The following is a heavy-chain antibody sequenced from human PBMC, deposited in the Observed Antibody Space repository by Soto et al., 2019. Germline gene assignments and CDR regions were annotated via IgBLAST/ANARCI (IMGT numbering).Heavy chain of an antibody. CDR3: ARDNWNGYYSHRMDG. V-gene: IGHV4-59*01. Sequence: SETLSLTCTVSGGASSSYYWSWIRQPPGKGLEWIGYIYYSGSTNYDPSLKSRVTISVDTSKNQFSLKLSSVTAADTAVYYCARDNWNGYYSHRMDGWGRGTTVTVCS. J-gene: IGHJ6*02. D-gene: IGHD1-20*01. CDR1: GGASSSYY. CDR2: IYYSGST.